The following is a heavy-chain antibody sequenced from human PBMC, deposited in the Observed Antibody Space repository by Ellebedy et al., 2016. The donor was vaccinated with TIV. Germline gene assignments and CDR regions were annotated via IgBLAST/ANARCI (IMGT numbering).Heavy chain of an antibody. CDR3: ASRCITMVRGVIAPHWFDP. CDR1: GGSVSSSNW. D-gene: IGHD3-10*01. J-gene: IGHJ5*02. Sequence: SETLSLTXAVSGGSVSSSNWWSWVRQPPGKGLEWIGEIYHSGSTNYNPSLKSRVTISVDKSTNQFSLKLSSVTAADTAVYYCASRCITMVRGVIAPHWFDPWGQGTLVTVSS. V-gene: IGHV4-4*02. CDR2: IYHSGST.